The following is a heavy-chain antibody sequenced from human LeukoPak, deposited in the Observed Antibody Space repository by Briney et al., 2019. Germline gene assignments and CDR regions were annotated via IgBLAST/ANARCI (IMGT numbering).Heavy chain of an antibody. CDR2: FDPEDGGT. CDR1: GYTLTELS. V-gene: IGHV1-24*01. Sequence: ASVKVSCKVSGYTLTELSMHWVRHAPGKGHEWKGGFDPEDGGTIYAQKFHGRVTMTEDTSTDTAYMELSSLRSEDTAVYYCATESPERYGDYVIWGQGTLVSVSS. CDR3: ATESPERYGDYVI. J-gene: IGHJ4*02. D-gene: IGHD4-17*01.